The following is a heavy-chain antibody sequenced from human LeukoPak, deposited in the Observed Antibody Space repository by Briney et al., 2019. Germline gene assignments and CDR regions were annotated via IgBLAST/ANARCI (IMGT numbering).Heavy chain of an antibody. CDR2: ISGSGGST. D-gene: IGHD3-10*01. V-gene: IGHV3-23*01. CDR1: GFTFSSYA. J-gene: IGHJ4*02. Sequence: AGGYLRLSCAASGFTFSSYAMSWVRQAPGKGLEWVSVISGSGGSTYYADSVKGRFTISRDNSRNTLYLQINSLRAEDTALYYCAKDYYTSGRSPFDYWGQGTLVTVSS. CDR3: AKDYYTSGRSPFDY.